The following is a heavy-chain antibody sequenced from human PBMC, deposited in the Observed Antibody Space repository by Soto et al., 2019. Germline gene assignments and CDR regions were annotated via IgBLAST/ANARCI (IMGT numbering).Heavy chain of an antibody. Sequence: ASVKGSCKPSGDAFTSYGISWLRHAPGQGLEWMGWISAYNGNTNYGQKLQGRVTMTTDTSTSTAYMELRSLRSDDTAVYYCARDLVARIRHHYYDSRPQDAFDIWAQGTMVTVSS. CDR3: ARDLVARIRHHYYDSRPQDAFDI. D-gene: IGHD3-22*01. CDR1: GDAFTSYG. V-gene: IGHV1-18*04. CDR2: ISAYNGNT. J-gene: IGHJ3*02.